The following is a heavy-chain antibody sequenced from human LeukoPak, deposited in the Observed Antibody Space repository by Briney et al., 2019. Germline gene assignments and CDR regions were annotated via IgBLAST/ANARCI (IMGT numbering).Heavy chain of an antibody. D-gene: IGHD4-17*01. J-gene: IGHJ5*02. CDR1: GGSISSGGYY. CDR3: ARAHDGDYDGWFDP. CDR2: IYYSGST. V-gene: IGHV4-31*03. Sequence: SQTLSLTCTVSGGSISSGGYYWSWIRQHPGKGLEWIGYIYYSGSTYYNPSLKSRVTISVDTSKNQFSLKLSSVTAADTAVYYCARAHDGDYDGWFDPWGQGTLVTVSS.